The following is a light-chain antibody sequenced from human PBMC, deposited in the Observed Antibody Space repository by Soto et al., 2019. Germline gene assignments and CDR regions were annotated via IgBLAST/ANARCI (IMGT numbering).Light chain of an antibody. CDR2: GAS. J-gene: IGKJ1*01. CDR1: QSVRSNY. Sequence: DIVLTQSPGTLSLSPRETAPLACRASQSVRSNYLAWYQQKPGQAPRLLIYGASTRATGIPDKFSGSGSGTDFTLTISRLEPEDLAVYYCHQYHTSPLMFGQGTKVDIK. CDR3: HQYHTSPLM. V-gene: IGKV3-20*01.